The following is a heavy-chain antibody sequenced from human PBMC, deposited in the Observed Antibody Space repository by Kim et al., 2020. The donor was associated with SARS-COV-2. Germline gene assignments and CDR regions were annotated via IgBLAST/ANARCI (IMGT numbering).Heavy chain of an antibody. Sequence: GGSLRLSCVASGFTFDIYAMSWVRQAPGKGLEWVSVMSGGGVNKFYADSVRGRFTISRDNSKNMLYLQMNSLRDEDTALYYCAKMVVMADYNDFYYYAMDDWGQGTTVTVSS. CDR2: MSGGGVNK. V-gene: IGHV3-23*01. D-gene: IGHD2-21*01. CDR1: GFTFDIYA. J-gene: IGHJ6*02. CDR3: AKMVVMADYNDFYYYAMDD.